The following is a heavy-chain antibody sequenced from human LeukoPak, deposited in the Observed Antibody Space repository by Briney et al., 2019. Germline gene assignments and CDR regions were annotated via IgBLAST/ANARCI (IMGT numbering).Heavy chain of an antibody. D-gene: IGHD3-10*01. CDR2: INPNSGGT. V-gene: IGHV1-2*02. CDR3: ARSMVRGVIGRFDP. Sequence: ASVKVSCKASGYTFTGYYMHWVRQAPGQGLEWMGWINPNSGGTNYAQKFQGRVTMTRDTSISTAYMELSRLRSDDTAVYYCARSMVRGVIGRFDPWGQGTLVTVSS. J-gene: IGHJ5*02. CDR1: GYTFTGYY.